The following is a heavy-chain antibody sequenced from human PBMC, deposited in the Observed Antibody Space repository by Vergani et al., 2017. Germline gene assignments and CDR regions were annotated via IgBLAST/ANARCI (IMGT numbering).Heavy chain of an antibody. CDR3: ATPQTVTTGGMEV. CDR2: VDPEDGET. Sequence: EVQLVQSGAEVKKPGATMKISCKVSGYTFTDHYMHWVTQAPGKGLEWMGLVDPEDGETIYAEKFKGRVTIAADTSTDTAHLELSSLRSEDTAVYYCATPQTVTTGGMEVGGQGTTVIVSS. CDR1: GYTFTDHY. V-gene: IGHV1-69-2*01. J-gene: IGHJ6*02. D-gene: IGHD4-17*01.